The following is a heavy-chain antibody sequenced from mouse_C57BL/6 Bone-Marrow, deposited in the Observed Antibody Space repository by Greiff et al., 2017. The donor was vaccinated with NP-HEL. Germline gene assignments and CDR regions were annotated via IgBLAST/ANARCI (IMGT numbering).Heavy chain of an antibody. V-gene: IGHV14-2*01. D-gene: IGHD1-1*01. CDR3: ASSLITTVVAPWAMDY. CDR2: IDPEDGET. CDR1: GFNIKDYY. J-gene: IGHJ4*01. Sequence: EVKLQESGAELVKPGASVKLSCTASGFNIKDYYMHWVKQRTEQGLEWIGRIDPEDGETKYAPKFQGKATITADTSSNTAYLQLSSLTSEDTAVYYCASSLITTVVAPWAMDYWGQGTSVTVSS.